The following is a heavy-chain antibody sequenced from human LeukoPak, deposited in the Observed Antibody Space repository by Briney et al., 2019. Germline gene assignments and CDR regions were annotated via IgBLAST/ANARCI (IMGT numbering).Heavy chain of an antibody. D-gene: IGHD3-3*01. CDR1: GFTFSSYA. CDR2: ISGSGGST. CDR3: AKADYDFWSGYPYFDY. V-gene: IGHV3-23*01. J-gene: IGHJ4*02. Sequence: GGSLRLSCAASGFTFSSYAMSWVRQAPGKGLEWVSAISGSGGSTYYADSVKGRFTISRDNSKNTLYLQMNSLRAEDTAVYYCAKADYDFWSGYPYFDYWGQGTLVTVSS.